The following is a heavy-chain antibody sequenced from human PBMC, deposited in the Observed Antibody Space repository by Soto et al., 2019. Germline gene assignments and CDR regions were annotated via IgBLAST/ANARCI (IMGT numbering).Heavy chain of an antibody. Sequence: SQTLSLTCAISGYSVSNKGATWNWVRLSPSRGLEWLGRTYYRSKWNYDYAISVKSRISINPDTSKNQFSLQLNSVTPEDTAVYYCARDPPDFNSGLDYWGQGTVVTVSS. CDR3: ARDPPDFNSGLDY. V-gene: IGHV6-1*01. CDR1: GYSVSNKGAT. J-gene: IGHJ4*02. CDR2: TYYRSKWNY. D-gene: IGHD1-26*01.